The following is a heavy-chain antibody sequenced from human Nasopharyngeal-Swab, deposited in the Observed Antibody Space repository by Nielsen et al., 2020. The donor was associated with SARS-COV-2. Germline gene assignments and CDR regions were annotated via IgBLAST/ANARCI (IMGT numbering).Heavy chain of an antibody. CDR2: IAHDASNE. Sequence: GESLKISCAASGFTFSSFGMHWVRQAPGKELEWVAFIAHDASNEYYGDSVKGRFSISRGSSKNTLYLQMDSLRGEDTAVYYCVRGWRSNSFDYWGQGARITVSA. D-gene: IGHD2/OR15-2a*01. J-gene: IGHJ4*01. V-gene: IGHV3-30*03. CDR3: VRGWRSNSFDY. CDR1: GFTFSSFG.